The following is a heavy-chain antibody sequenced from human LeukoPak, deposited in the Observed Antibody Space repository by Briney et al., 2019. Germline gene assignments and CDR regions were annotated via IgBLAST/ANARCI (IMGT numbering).Heavy chain of an antibody. Sequence: GGSLRLSCAASGFTLSSYSMNWVRQAPGKGLEWVSSISSSSNYIYYADSVKGRFTISRDNAENSVYLQMDSLRAEDTAVYYCARDKRQERWPDYWGQGTLVTVSS. CDR2: ISSSSNYI. J-gene: IGHJ4*02. CDR1: GFTLSSYS. D-gene: IGHD5-24*01. CDR3: ARDKRQERWPDY. V-gene: IGHV3-21*01.